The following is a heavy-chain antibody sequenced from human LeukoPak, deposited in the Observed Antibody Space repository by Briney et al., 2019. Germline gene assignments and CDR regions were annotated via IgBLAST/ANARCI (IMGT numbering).Heavy chain of an antibody. Sequence: ASVKVSCKASGYTFTSYDINWVRQATGQGLEWMGWMNPNSGNKGYAQEFQGRVTMTRNTSISTAYMELSSLRSADAAVYYCARGSLLYGSNSGVDYWGQGTLVTVSS. V-gene: IGHV1-8*01. CDR1: GYTFTSYD. J-gene: IGHJ4*02. D-gene: IGHD4-23*01. CDR3: ARGSLLYGSNSGVDY. CDR2: MNPNSGNK.